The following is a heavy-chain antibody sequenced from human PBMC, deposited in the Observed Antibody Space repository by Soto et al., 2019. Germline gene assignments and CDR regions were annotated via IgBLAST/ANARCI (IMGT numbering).Heavy chain of an antibody. CDR2: ISYDGSEK. D-gene: IGHD5-12*01. J-gene: IGHJ3*02. V-gene: IGHV3-30*18. Sequence: QEQLVESGGGVVQAGRSLRLSCAASGFTFNFFGMHWVRQAPGKGLEWVAVISYDGSEKYYADSVKGRFTMSRDNSKNMVYLEMSSLRPEDTSVYYCAKEGRYSFDAFDTWGHGTMVTVSS. CDR3: AKEGRYSFDAFDT. CDR1: GFTFNFFG.